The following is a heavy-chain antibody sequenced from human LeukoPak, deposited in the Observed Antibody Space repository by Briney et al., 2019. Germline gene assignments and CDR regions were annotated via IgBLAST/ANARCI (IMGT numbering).Heavy chain of an antibody. J-gene: IGHJ4*02. Sequence: ASVKLSCKVSGYSFNALSVHWVRQAPGKGLQWMGGYDHEYGDTIYAQNFQGRLTMTEDTSTATAFMEVSSLRSEDTAVYYCTAVSLLRGYDVLTFYSYPNYFDFWGQGTLVTVSS. CDR1: GYSFNALS. CDR3: TAVSLLRGYDVLTFYSYPNYFDF. D-gene: IGHD3-9*01. CDR2: YDHEYGDT. V-gene: IGHV1-24*01.